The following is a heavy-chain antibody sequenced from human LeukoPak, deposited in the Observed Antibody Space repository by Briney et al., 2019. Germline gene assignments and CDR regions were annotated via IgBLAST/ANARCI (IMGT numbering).Heavy chain of an antibody. J-gene: IGHJ4*02. CDR1: GGSISSFY. CDR2: VYYSGST. D-gene: IGHD2-21*02. CDR3: ARERAYCGADCYRYFDY. Sequence: SETLSLTCTVSGGSISSFYWSWIRQPPGKGLEWIGYVYYSGSTNYNPSLKSRVTISVDTSKKQFSLKLSSVSAADTAVYYCARERAYCGADCYRYFDYWGQGTLVTVSS. V-gene: IGHV4-59*01.